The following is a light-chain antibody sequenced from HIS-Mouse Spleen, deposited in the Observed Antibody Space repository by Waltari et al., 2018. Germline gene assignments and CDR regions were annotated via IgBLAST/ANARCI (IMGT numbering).Light chain of an antibody. V-gene: IGLV2-18*02. CDR1: SSDVGSYNR. J-gene: IGLJ2*01. CDR3: SSYTSSSTLV. CDR2: EVS. Sequence: QSALTQPPSVSGSPGQSVTISCTGTSSDVGSYNRVSWYQQPPGTAPNLMIYEVSNRPSGGPDRFSGSKSGNTASLTISGLQAEDEADYYCSSYTSSSTLVFGGGTKLTVL.